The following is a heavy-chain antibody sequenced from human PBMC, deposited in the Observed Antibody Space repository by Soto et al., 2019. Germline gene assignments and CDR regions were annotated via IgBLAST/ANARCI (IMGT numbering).Heavy chain of an antibody. CDR3: ARGPDIVATIIDY. CDR2: ISYSGST. V-gene: IGHV4-31*03. CDR1: GGSISSGGYY. J-gene: IGHJ4*02. D-gene: IGHD5-12*01. Sequence: QVQLQESGPGLVKPSQTLSLTCTVSGGSISSGGYYWSWIRQHPGKGLEWIGYISYSGSTYYNPSLKSRVTISVDTSKSQFSLKLISVTAADMAVYYCARGPDIVATIIDYWGQGTLVTVSS.